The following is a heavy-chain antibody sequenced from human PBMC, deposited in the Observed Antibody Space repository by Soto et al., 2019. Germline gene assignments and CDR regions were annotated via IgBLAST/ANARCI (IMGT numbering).Heavy chain of an antibody. CDR1: GGSISSSNW. V-gene: IGHV4-4*02. CDR3: ARVTSGYDDSSGYYYWFDY. D-gene: IGHD3-22*01. Sequence: QVQLQESGPGLVKPSGTLSLTCAVSGGSISSSNWWSWVRQPPGKGLEWIGEIYHSGSTNYNPSLNSRATLPVDKPKNQYSLKRSRVTAADTAVYYCARVTSGYDDSSGYYYWFDYWGQGTLVTVSS. J-gene: IGHJ4*02. CDR2: IYHSGST.